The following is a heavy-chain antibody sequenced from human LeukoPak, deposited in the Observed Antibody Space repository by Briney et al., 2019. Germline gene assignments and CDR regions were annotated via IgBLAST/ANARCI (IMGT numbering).Heavy chain of an antibody. CDR1: GYTFTSYG. D-gene: IGHD2-2*01. Sequence: SVKVSCKASGYTFTSYGISWVRQAPGQGLEWMGGITPLFATANYAQKFQGRVTITTDESTSTAYMELSSLRSEDTAVYYCVFVVPAARGHFQHWGQGTLVTVSS. V-gene: IGHV1-69*05. CDR3: VFVVPAARGHFQH. CDR2: ITPLFATA. J-gene: IGHJ1*01.